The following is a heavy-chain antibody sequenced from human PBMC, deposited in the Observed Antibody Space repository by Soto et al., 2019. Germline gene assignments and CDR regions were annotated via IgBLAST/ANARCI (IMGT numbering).Heavy chain of an antibody. D-gene: IGHD5-18*01. Sequence: GSLRLSCAASGFTVSRNHMSWVRQAPGTGLEWVSVIYSGGTTYYADSVKGRFIISRDNSKNTMYLQMNSLRAEDTAVYYCARGWSYGLEDWGQGMLVTVSS. CDR1: GFTVSRNH. CDR3: ARGWSYGLED. CDR2: IYSGGTT. V-gene: IGHV3-66*01. J-gene: IGHJ4*02.